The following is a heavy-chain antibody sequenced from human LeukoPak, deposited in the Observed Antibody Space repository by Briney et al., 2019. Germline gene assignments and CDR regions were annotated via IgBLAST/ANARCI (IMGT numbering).Heavy chain of an antibody. CDR1: GGSISSYY. Sequence: SETLSLTCTVSGGSISSYYWSWIRQPAGKGLEWIGRIYTSGSTNYNPSLRSRVTMSVDTSKNQFSLKLSSVTAADTAVYYCARYTYYYDSSGYPNWYFDLWGRGTLVTVSS. CDR2: IYTSGST. J-gene: IGHJ2*01. V-gene: IGHV4-4*07. CDR3: ARYTYYYDSSGYPNWYFDL. D-gene: IGHD3-22*01.